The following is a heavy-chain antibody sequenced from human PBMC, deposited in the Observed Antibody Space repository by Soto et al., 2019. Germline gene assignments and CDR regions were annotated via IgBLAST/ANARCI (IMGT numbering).Heavy chain of an antibody. CDR1: GGSTSSYY. CDR3: ARMRSNLFDP. CDR2: IYASGVT. J-gene: IGHJ5*02. Sequence: SETLSLTCTVSGGSTSSYYWSWIRQPAGKGLEWIGRIYASGVTNYNPSLKSRITMSVDTSRNHFSLKLTSVTAADTAVYYCARMRSNLFDPWGQGTLVTVSS. D-gene: IGHD1-26*01. V-gene: IGHV4-4*07.